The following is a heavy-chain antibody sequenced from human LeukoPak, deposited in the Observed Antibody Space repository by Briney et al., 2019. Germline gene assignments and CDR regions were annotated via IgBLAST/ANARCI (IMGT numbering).Heavy chain of an antibody. CDR3: ATGVTLDYAMAV. D-gene: IGHD2-21*02. CDR1: GGSFSGSY. CDR2: IKSKTDGGTT. V-gene: IGHV3-15*01. Sequence: ETLSLTCAVYGGSFSGSYWSWIRQAPGKGLEWVGRIKSKTDGGTTDYAAPVKGRFTISRDDSKNTLYLQMNSLKTEDTAVYYCATGVTLDYAMAVWGQGTTVTVSS. J-gene: IGHJ6*02.